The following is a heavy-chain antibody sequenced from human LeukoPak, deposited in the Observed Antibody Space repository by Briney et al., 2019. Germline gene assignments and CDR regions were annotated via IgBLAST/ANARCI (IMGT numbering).Heavy chain of an antibody. CDR3: ARQGCSSTSCYACYYYYMDV. D-gene: IGHD2-2*01. Sequence: SETLSLTCAVSGYSISSGYYWGWIRQPPGKGLEWIGSIYHSGSTYYNPSLKSRVTISVDTSKNQFSLKLSSVTAADTAVYYCARQGCSSTSCYACYYYYMDVWGKGTTVTVSS. CDR1: GYSISSGYY. J-gene: IGHJ6*03. V-gene: IGHV4-38-2*01. CDR2: IYHSGST.